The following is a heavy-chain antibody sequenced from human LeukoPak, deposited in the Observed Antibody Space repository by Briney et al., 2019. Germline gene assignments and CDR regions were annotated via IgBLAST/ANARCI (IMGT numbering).Heavy chain of an antibody. CDR2: IYPGDSDT. J-gene: IGHJ4*02. D-gene: IGHD3-3*01. Sequence: GASLKISCKGSGYTFSSYWIGWVRQMPGKGLEWMGIIYPGDSDTRYSPSLQGQVTISVDTSIGTAYLQWSSLKASDTAIYYCARQNDFRLDYWGQGTLVTVSS. CDR3: ARQNDFRLDY. CDR1: GYTFSSYW. V-gene: IGHV5-51*01.